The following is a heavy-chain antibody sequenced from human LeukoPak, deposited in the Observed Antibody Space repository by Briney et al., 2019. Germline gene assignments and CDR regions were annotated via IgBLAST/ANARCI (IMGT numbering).Heavy chain of an antibody. CDR3: ARDAY. CDR2: VYNSGTT. V-gene: IGHV4-59*11. Sequence: SESLSLTCTVSGVSIGSHYWSWIRQSPGKGLEWIGCVYNSGTTVYNPSLTGRVTISVDTSKNQYSLNLRSVTAADAAVYYCARDAYWGQGILVTVSS. CDR1: GVSIGSHY. J-gene: IGHJ4*02.